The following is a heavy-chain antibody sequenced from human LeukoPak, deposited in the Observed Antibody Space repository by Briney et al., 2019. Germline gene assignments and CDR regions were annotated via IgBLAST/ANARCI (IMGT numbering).Heavy chain of an antibody. CDR3: ARVHYDSSGYYPDYYFDY. CDR2: INPNSGGT. V-gene: IGHV1-2*04. J-gene: IGHJ4*02. D-gene: IGHD3-22*01. CDR1: GYTFTGYY. Sequence: ASVKVSCKASGYTFTGYYMHWVRQAPGQVLEWMGWINPNSGGTNYAQKFQGWVTMTRDTSISTAYMELSRLRSDDTAVYYCARVHYDSSGYYPDYYFDYWGQGTLVTVSS.